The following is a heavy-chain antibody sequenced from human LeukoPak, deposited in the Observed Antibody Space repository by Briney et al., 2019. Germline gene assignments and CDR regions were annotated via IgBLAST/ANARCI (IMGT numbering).Heavy chain of an antibody. V-gene: IGHV4-59*01. D-gene: IGHD3-22*01. CDR1: GGSTSSYY. CDR2: IYYSGST. CDR3: ARDGPARYDSSGYYLGWFDP. J-gene: IGHJ5*02. Sequence: SETLSLTCPVSGGSTSSYYWSWIRQPPGKGLEWIGYIYYSGSTNYNPSLKSRVTISVDTSKNQFSLKLSSVTAADTAVYYCARDGPARYDSSGYYLGWFDPWGQGTLVTVSS.